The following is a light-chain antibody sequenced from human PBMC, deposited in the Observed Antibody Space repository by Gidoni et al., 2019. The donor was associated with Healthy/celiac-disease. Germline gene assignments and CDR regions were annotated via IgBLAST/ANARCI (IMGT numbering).Light chain of an antibody. Sequence: AIPLTHSPSSLSASVGDRVTITCRASQGISSALAWYQQKPGKAPKLLIYDASSLESGVPSRFSGSGSGTDFTLTISSLQPEDFATYYCQQFNSYPHTFXQXTKVEIK. V-gene: IGKV1-13*02. CDR1: QGISSA. CDR3: QQFNSYPHT. J-gene: IGKJ1*01. CDR2: DAS.